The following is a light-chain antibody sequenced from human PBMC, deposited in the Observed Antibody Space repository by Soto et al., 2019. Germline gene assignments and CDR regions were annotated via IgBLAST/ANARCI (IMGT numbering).Light chain of an antibody. J-gene: IGLJ2*01. CDR3: QAWDSSTVV. Sequence: SYELTQPPSVSVSPGKTASITCSGDKLGDKYACWYQQKQGQSPVLVIYQDSKRPSGIPERFSGSNSGNTATLTISGTQAMDEADYYCQAWDSSTVVFGGGTKVTVL. CDR1: KLGDKY. CDR2: QDS. V-gene: IGLV3-1*01.